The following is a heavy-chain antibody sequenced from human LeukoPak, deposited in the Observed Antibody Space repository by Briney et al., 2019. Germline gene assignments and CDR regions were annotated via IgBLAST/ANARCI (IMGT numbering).Heavy chain of an antibody. D-gene: IGHD5-12*01. Sequence: PGGSLRLSCAASGFTFSRYSMNWVRQAPGKGLEWVSSISGSSSYIYYADSVKGRLTISRDNAKNSLYLQMNSLRAEDTAVYYCAGEIIVATALDYWGQGALVTVSS. V-gene: IGHV3-21*01. J-gene: IGHJ4*02. CDR2: ISGSSSYI. CDR1: GFTFSRYS. CDR3: AGEIIVATALDY.